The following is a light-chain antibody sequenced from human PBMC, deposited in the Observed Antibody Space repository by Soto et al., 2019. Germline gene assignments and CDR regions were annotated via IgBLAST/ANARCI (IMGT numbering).Light chain of an antibody. V-gene: IGKV3-20*01. CDR2: DAS. CDR3: QQSGSSRT. Sequence: EIVLTQSPGTLSLSPGERATLSCRASQSVSNTFLAWYQQKPGQAPRLLIYDASSRATGIPDRFSGSGSGTDFTLTISRLEPEDFAVYYCQQSGSSRTFGQGTKVEIK. CDR1: QSVSNTF. J-gene: IGKJ1*01.